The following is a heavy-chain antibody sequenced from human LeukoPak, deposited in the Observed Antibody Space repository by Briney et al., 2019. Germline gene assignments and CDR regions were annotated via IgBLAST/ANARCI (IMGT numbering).Heavy chain of an antibody. V-gene: IGHV4-59*08. CDR1: GGSISSYY. CDR2: IYYSGST. J-gene: IGHJ1*01. Sequence: IPSETLSLTCTVSGGSISSYYWSWIRQPPGKGLEWIEYIYYSGSTNYNPSLKSRVTISVDTSKNQFSLKLSSVTAADTAVYYCASYYYDRPGASYFQHWGQGTLVTVSS. CDR3: ASYYYDRPGASYFQH. D-gene: IGHD3-22*01.